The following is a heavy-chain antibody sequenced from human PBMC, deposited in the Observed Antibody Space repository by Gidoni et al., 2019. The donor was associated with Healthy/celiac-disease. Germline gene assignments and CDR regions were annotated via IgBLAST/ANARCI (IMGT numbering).Heavy chain of an antibody. V-gene: IGHV3-15*01. CDR2: IKSKTDGGTT. CDR1: GFTLRNAW. D-gene: IGHD1-20*01. J-gene: IGHJ3*02. CDR3: TTDTSLGINDAFDI. Sequence: EVQLVESGGGLVKPGGSLRLSCAASGFTLRNAWMSWVRQAPGKGLEWVGRIKSKTDGGTTDYAAPVKGRFTISRDDSKNTLYLQMNSLKTEDTAVYYCTTDTSLGINDAFDIWGQGTMVTVSS.